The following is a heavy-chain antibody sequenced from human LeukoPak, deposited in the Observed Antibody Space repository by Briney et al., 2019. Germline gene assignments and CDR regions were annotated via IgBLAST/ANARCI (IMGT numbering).Heavy chain of an antibody. D-gene: IGHD2-2*01. Sequence: ATLKVSCKASRYTLTSVFMTWVPRAPGQRLKCMGRINPSVSITSYAPTCQCRVNTPSTTSPRTVYMELSSLRSEDTAVYYCARGVIVPAAMQYNLFDPWGQGTLVSVSS. CDR2: INPSVSIT. CDR1: RYTLTSVF. CDR3: ARGVIVPAAMQYNLFDP. V-gene: IGHV1-46*03. J-gene: IGHJ5*02.